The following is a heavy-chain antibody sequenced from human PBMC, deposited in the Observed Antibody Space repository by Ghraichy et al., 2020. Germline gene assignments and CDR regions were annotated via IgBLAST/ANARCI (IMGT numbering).Heavy chain of an antibody. CDR1: GYTFTSYG. D-gene: IGHD1-7*01. CDR2: INTNNGNA. J-gene: IGHJ5*02. V-gene: IGHV1-18*01. CDR3: ARDWDYSWFDP. Sequence: ASVKVSCKTSGYTFTSYGISWVRQAPGQGLEWVGWINTNNGNANYAQKFQGRVTMTRDTSASTAYMELRSLRSDDTAAYYCARDWDYSWFDPWGQGTLVTVSS.